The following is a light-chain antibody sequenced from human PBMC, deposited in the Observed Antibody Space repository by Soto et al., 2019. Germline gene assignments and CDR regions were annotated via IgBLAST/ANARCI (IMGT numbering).Light chain of an antibody. Sequence: QSVLTQPASVSGSPGQSMTISCSGTSSDVGNYNYVSWYQQYPGRVPKLLIYMVSNRPSGVSNRCSGSKSGNTASLTISGLQAEDEADYFCTSPTPGSLYVFGTGTKVTVL. J-gene: IGLJ1*01. V-gene: IGLV2-14*01. CDR2: MVS. CDR1: SSDVGNYNY. CDR3: TSPTPGSLYV.